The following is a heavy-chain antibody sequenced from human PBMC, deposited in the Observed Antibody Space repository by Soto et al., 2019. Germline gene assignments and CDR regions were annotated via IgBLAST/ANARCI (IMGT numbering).Heavy chain of an antibody. Sequence: QVQLQESGPGLVKPSGTLSLTCAVSGGSISSSNWWSWVRQPPGKGLEWIGEIYHSGSTNYNPSLKSRVTIAVDKSKNQFSLKLSSVTAADTAVYYCARITGYYDSSGSIGGLDPWGQGTLVTVSS. V-gene: IGHV4-4*02. D-gene: IGHD3-22*01. CDR2: IYHSGST. J-gene: IGHJ5*02. CDR3: ARITGYYDSSGSIGGLDP. CDR1: GGSISSSNW.